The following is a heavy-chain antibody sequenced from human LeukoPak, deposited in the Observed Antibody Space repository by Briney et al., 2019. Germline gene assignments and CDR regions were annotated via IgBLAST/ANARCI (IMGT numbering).Heavy chain of an antibody. CDR3: ARATVTTLDY. Sequence: SETLSLTCTVSGGSISSGSYYWSWIRQPAGKGLEWIGRIYTSGSTNYNPSLKSRVTISVDTSKNQFYLKLSSVTAADTAVYYCARATVTTLDYWGQGTLLTVSS. J-gene: IGHJ4*02. CDR2: IYTSGST. D-gene: IGHD4-17*01. V-gene: IGHV4-61*02. CDR1: GGSISSGSYY.